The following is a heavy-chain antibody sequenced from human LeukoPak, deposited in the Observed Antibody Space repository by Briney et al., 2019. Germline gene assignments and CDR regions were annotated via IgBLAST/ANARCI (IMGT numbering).Heavy chain of an antibody. J-gene: IGHJ4*02. CDR1: GFTFSSYA. Sequence: GGSLRLSCAASGFTFSSYAMSWVRQAPGKGLEWVSAISGSVGSTYYADSVKGRFTISRDNTKNTLYLQMNSLRAEETAVYNCAKGLSVGATRAYYFDYWGQGTLVTVSS. CDR3: AKGLSVGATRAYYFDY. V-gene: IGHV3-23*01. CDR2: ISGSVGST. D-gene: IGHD1-26*01.